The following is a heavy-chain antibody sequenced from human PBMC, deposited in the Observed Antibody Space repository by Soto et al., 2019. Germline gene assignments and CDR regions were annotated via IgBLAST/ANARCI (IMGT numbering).Heavy chain of an antibody. CDR1: GFTFSSYW. Sequence: GGSLRLSCAASGFTFSSYWMSWVRQAPGKGLEWVANIKQDGSEKYYVDSVKGRFTISRDNAKNSLYLQMNSLRAEDTAVYYCARDGRSSYSSGWYYFDYWGQGTLVTVS. CDR2: IKQDGSEK. CDR3: ARDGRSSYSSGWYYFDY. J-gene: IGHJ4*02. D-gene: IGHD6-19*01. V-gene: IGHV3-7*03.